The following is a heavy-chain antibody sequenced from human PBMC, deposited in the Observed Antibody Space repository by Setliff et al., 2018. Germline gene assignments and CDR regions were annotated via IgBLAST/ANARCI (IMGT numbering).Heavy chain of an antibody. J-gene: IGHJ4*02. CDR3: ARGHTIGALLRHFDC. CDR1: GFTFSSYS. D-gene: IGHD1-1*01. CDR2: ISSSTSTI. V-gene: IGHV3-48*01. Sequence: PGGSLRLSCAASGFTFSSYSMNWVRQAPGKGLEWVSYISSSTSTIYYADSVKGRFTISRDNAKNSLYLQMSSLRAEDTAMYYCARGHTIGALLRHFDCWGQGTLVTVSS.